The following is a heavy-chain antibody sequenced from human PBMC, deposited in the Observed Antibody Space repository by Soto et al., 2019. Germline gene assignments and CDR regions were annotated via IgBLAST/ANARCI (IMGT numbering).Heavy chain of an antibody. CDR1: GFSFSSYA. CDR2: ISGSCGST. Sequence: PGGSLRLSCVASGFSFSSYAMNWVRQAPGKGLEWVSTISGSCGSTYYADSVQGRFTVSRDNSKNTLYLQMNSLRAEDTAVYYCASRSATVRSLTYWGPGTQVTVSS. J-gene: IGHJ4*02. V-gene: IGHV3-23*01. CDR3: ASRSATVRSLTY. D-gene: IGHD4-17*01.